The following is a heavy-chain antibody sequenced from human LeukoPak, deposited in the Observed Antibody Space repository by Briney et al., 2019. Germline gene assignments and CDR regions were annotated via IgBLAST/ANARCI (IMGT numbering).Heavy chain of an antibody. CDR3: ARGGEESDSSGYYSGFDY. CDR2: INHSGST. Sequence: SETLSLTCAVYGGSFSGYYWSWIRQPPGKGLEWIGEINHSGSTNYNPSLKSRVTISVDTSKNQFSLKLSSVTAADTAVYYCARGGEESDSSGYYSGFDYWGQGTLVTVSS. J-gene: IGHJ4*02. V-gene: IGHV4-34*01. CDR1: GGSFSGYY. D-gene: IGHD3-22*01.